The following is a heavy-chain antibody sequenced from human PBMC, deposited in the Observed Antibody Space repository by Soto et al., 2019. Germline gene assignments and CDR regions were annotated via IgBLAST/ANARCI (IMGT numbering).Heavy chain of an antibody. Sequence: GGSLRLSCAASGFTFDASGMHWVRQAPGRGLEWVAIVSYDGTNAQYSDSVKGRFTISRDNSNNTLFLQMDSLRVEDTAVYYCAKGANYYGSSGFYLFNFWGQGTPVTVSS. J-gene: IGHJ4*02. CDR1: GFTFDASG. CDR3: AKGANYYGSSGFYLFNF. D-gene: IGHD3-22*01. CDR2: VSYDGTNA. V-gene: IGHV3-30*18.